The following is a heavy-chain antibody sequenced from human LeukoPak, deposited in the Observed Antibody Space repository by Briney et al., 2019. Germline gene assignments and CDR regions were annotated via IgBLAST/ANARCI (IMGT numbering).Heavy chain of an antibody. V-gene: IGHV4-31*03. CDR1: GGALSSGGYY. D-gene: IGHD6-13*01. CDR2: IYYSGST. J-gene: IGHJ4*02. Sequence: SQTLSLTCTVSGGALSSGGYYWTWIRQPPGKGLEWIGYIYYSGSTSYNPSLKSRVTISVDTSNNQFSLKLSSVTAADTAVYYCARSHLGDGSSWWRRLFDYWGQGTLVTVSS. CDR3: ARSHLGDGSSWWRRLFDY.